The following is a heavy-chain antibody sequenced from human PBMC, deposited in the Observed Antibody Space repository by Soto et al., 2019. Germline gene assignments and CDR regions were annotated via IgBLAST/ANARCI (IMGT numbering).Heavy chain of an antibody. Sequence: GGSLRLSCAASGFTFSSYAMHWVRQAPGKGLEWVAVISYDGSNKYYADSVKGRFTISRDNSKNTLYLQMNSLRAEDTAVYYCARDEQWLVLVRYYYYGMDVWGQGTTVTVSS. V-gene: IGHV3-30-3*01. CDR2: ISYDGSNK. D-gene: IGHD6-19*01. J-gene: IGHJ6*02. CDR1: GFTFSSYA. CDR3: ARDEQWLVLVRYYYYGMDV.